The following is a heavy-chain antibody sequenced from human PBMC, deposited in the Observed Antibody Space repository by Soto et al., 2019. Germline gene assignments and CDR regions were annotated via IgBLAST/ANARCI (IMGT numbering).Heavy chain of an antibody. J-gene: IGHJ6*02. D-gene: IGHD6-13*01. CDR3: ARVTLGAAAGILLHRYRMDV. V-gene: IGHV4-4*02. CDR2: IYHSGST. CDR1: GGSISSSNW. Sequence: SETLSLTCAVSGGSISSSNWWSWVRQPPGKGLEWIGEIYHSGSTNYNPSLKSRVTISVDKSKNQFSLKLSSVTAADTAVYYCARVTLGAAAGILLHRYRMDVWGQGTTVTGSS.